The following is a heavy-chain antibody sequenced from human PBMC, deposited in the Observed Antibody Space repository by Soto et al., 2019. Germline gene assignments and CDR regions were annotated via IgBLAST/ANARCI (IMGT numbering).Heavy chain of an antibody. J-gene: IGHJ4*02. CDR2: MNYKGNI. CDR1: GGSFSRYH. D-gene: IGHD3-10*01. CDR3: ASRKSSPYFDY. Sequence: SETLSLTCAVYGGSFSRYHWSWIRQPPGKGLEWIGEMNYKGNINYNPSLKSPVTISLDTSKNQFSLKLTSVTAADTAVYYCASRKSSPYFDYWGQGTLVTVSS. V-gene: IGHV4-34*01.